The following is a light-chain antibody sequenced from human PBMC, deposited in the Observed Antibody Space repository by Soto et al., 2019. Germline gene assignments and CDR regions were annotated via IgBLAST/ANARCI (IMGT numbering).Light chain of an antibody. V-gene: IGKV3-20*01. Sequence: EIVLTQSPGTLSLSPGERATLSCRASQSVGGNYLTWYQQKPGQAPRLLIYGASSRASGIPDRFSGSGSGTDFTLTISRLEPEDFAVYYCQQYGNSPVTFGGGTKVAIK. J-gene: IGKJ4*01. CDR1: QSVGGNY. CDR2: GAS. CDR3: QQYGNSPVT.